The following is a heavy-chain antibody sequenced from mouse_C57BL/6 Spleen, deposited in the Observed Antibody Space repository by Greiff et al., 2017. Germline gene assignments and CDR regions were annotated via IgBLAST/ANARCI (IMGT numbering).Heavy chain of an antibody. V-gene: IGHV5-6*02. CDR3: ARRVPDYYAMDY. Sequence: EVKLMESGGDLVKPGGSLKLSCAASGFTFSSYVMSWVRQTPDKRLEWVATISSGGSYTYYPDSVKGRFTISRDNAKNTLYLQMSSLKSEDTAMYYCARRVPDYYAMDYWGQGTSVTVSS. CDR2: ISSGGSYT. CDR1: GFTFSSYV. J-gene: IGHJ4*01.